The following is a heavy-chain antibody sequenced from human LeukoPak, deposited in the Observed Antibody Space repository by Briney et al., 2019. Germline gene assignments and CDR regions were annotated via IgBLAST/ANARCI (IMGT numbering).Heavy chain of an antibody. D-gene: IGHD6-19*01. V-gene: IGHV4-34*01. CDR3: ATLRRSSGWYGDYYYYYMDV. CDR2: INHSGST. Sequence: SETLSLTCAVYGGSFSGYYWSWIRQPPGKGLEWIGEINHSGSTNYNPSLKSRVTISVDTSKNQFSLKLSSVTAADTAVYYCATLRRSSGWYGDYYYYYMDVWGKGTTVTVSS. CDR1: GGSFSGYY. J-gene: IGHJ6*03.